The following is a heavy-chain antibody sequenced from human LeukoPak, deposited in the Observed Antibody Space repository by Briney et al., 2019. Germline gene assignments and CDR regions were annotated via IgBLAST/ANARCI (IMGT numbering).Heavy chain of an antibody. D-gene: IGHD6-13*01. Sequence: SETLSLTCVVSDGSISNSNWWSWVRQPAGKGLEWIGRIYTSGSTNYNPSLKSRVTMSVDTSKNQFSLKLSSVTAADTAVYYCASGSSSRYYFDYWGQGTLVTVSS. CDR1: DGSISNSNW. J-gene: IGHJ4*02. V-gene: IGHV4-4*07. CDR2: IYTSGST. CDR3: ASGSSSRYYFDY.